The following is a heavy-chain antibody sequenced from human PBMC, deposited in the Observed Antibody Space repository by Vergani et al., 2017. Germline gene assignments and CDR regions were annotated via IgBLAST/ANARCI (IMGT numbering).Heavy chain of an antibody. V-gene: IGHV4-59*12. CDR3: ARGPLMMNYYYYYYMDV. D-gene: IGHD2-8*01. CDR2: IYYSGST. J-gene: IGHJ6*03. Sequence: QVQLQESGPGLVKPSETLSLTCTVSGGSISSYYWSWIRQPPGKGLEWIGYIYYSGSTNYNPSLKSRVTISVDTSKNKFSLKLSSVTAADTAVYYCARGPLMMNYYYYYYMDVWGKGTTVTVSS. CDR1: GGSISSYY.